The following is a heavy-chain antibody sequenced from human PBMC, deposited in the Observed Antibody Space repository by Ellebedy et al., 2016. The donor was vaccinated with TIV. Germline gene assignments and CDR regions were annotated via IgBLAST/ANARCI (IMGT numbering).Heavy chain of an antibody. J-gene: IGHJ6*02. CDR1: GHTFTAYG. CDR2: INTGNGNT. V-gene: IGHV1-3*04. D-gene: IGHD3-3*01. CDR3: ATREWQDPMDV. Sequence: ASVKVSXXASGHTFTAYGIHWVRQAPGQGLEWMGWINTGNGNTKYSQTFQGRVTITRDTSATTAYMELSSLMSEDTAVYYCATREWQDPMDVWGQGTMVTVSS.